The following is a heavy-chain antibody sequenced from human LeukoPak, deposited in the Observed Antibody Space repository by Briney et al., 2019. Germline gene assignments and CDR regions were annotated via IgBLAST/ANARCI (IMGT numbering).Heavy chain of an antibody. CDR2: ISCDGGST. Sequence: GGSLRLSCAASGFTFDAYAMHWVRHAPGKGLEWVSLISCDGGSTYYADSVKGRFTISRDNSKNSLYLQMNSLRAEDTALYYCAKGGGYDSYILGWPVDYWGQGTLVTVSS. J-gene: IGHJ4*02. V-gene: IGHV3-43D*04. CDR3: AKGGGYDSYILGWPVDY. CDR1: GFTFDAYA. D-gene: IGHD5-12*01.